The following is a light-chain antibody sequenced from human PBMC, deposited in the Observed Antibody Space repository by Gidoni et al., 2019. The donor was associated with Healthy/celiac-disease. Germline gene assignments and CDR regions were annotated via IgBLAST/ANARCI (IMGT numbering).Light chain of an antibody. CDR3: NSRDSSGNHLV. CDR1: SLKSYY. CDR2: GKN. Sequence: SELTQDPAVSVALVQTVRITCQGDSLKSYYASWYQQKPGQAPGLVIYGKNNRPSGIPDRFSGSSSGNTASLTITGAQAEDEADYYCNSRDSSGNHLVFGGGTKLTVL. V-gene: IGLV3-19*01. J-gene: IGLJ2*01.